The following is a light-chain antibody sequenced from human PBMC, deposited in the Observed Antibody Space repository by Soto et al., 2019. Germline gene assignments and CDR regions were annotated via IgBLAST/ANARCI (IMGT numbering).Light chain of an antibody. V-gene: IGKV4-1*01. CDR1: QGVFDSSNNKNY. CDR3: QQYYSTPPT. J-gene: IGKJ1*01. Sequence: EILLTESPDSLVVSLGGMAAITRKSGQGVFDSSNNKNYLAWYQQKPGQPPKXXXYWASTRESGVPARFSGSGSGTDFTLTISSLKAEDVAVYYCQQYYSTPPTFGQGTKVDIK. CDR2: WAS.